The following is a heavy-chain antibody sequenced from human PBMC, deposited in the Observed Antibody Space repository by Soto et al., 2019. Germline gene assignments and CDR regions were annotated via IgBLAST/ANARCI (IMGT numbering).Heavy chain of an antibody. CDR3: ARIYCAGGNCYRRGGFYYGMDV. D-gene: IGHD2-8*02. V-gene: IGHV2-5*02. Sequence: QITLKESGPTLVQPTQTLTLTCSCSGFSLTTGGMGVGWIRQPPGKALEWLALIYWDDDNGYSPSLKSRLTINKDISKNQVVLTMTNMDPVDTATYYCARIYCAGGNCYRRGGFYYGMDVWGQGTTVTVSS. J-gene: IGHJ6*02. CDR2: IYWDDDN. CDR1: GFSLTTGGMG.